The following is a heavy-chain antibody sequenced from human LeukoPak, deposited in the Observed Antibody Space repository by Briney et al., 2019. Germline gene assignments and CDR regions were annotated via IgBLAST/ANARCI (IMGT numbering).Heavy chain of an antibody. CDR1: GGSISSYY. D-gene: IGHD6-19*01. CDR2: IYTSGST. J-gene: IGHJ3*02. CDR3: ARGGIAVAGTRRWYVFDI. V-gene: IGHV4-4*07. Sequence: SETLSLTCTVSGGSISSYYWSWIRQPAGKGLEWIGRIYTSGSTNYNPSLKSRVTMSVDTSKNQFSLKLSSVTAADTAVYYCARGGIAVAGTRRWYVFDIWGQGTMVTVSS.